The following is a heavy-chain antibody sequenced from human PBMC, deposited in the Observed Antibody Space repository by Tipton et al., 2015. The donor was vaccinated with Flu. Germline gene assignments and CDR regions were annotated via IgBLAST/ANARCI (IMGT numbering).Heavy chain of an antibody. J-gene: IGHJ4*02. Sequence: TLSLTCTVSGGSISGYYWSWIRQPPGRGLEWIAYNYSSGTSTNYNPSVESRVTISVDKSKNQCSLKPNSVTAADTAVYYCARRRLSGDFGVGMDSWGQGALVSVSS. D-gene: IGHD1-26*01. CDR2: NYSSGTST. CDR3: ARRRLSGDFGVGMDS. CDR1: GGSISGYY. V-gene: IGHV4-59*01.